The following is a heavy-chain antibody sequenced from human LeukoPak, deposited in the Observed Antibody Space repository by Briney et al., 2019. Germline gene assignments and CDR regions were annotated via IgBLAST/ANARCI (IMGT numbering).Heavy chain of an antibody. CDR1: GFTVSSNY. V-gene: IGHV3-53*04. J-gene: IGHJ5*02. D-gene: IGHD6-19*01. Sequence: GGSLRLSCAASGFTVSSNYMSWVHQAPGKGLEWVSVIYSGGSTYYADSVKGRFTISRHNSKNTLYLQMNSLRAEDTAVYYCARAAVAGPFDPWGQGTLVTVSS. CDR3: ARAAVAGPFDP. CDR2: IYSGGST.